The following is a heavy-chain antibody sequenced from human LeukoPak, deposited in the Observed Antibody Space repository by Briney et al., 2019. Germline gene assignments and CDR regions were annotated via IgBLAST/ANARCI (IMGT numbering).Heavy chain of an antibody. Sequence: GRSLRLSCAASGFTFSSYAMHWVRQAPGKGLEWVAVISYDGSNKYYADSVKGRFTISRDNSKNTLYLQMNSLRAGDTAVYYCARGKGSGSYPYYFDYWGQGTLVTVSS. V-gene: IGHV3-30*04. D-gene: IGHD1-26*01. J-gene: IGHJ4*02. CDR2: ISYDGSNK. CDR3: ARGKGSGSYPYYFDY. CDR1: GFTFSSYA.